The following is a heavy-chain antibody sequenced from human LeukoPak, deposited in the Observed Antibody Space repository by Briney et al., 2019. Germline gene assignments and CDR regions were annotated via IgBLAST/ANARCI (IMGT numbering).Heavy chain of an antibody. Sequence: AGGSLRLSCAASGFTFSSYSMNWVRQAPGKGLEWVPSISSSSSYIYYADSMKGRFTISRDDAKNSLYLQMNSLRAEDTAVYYCARGYYYDSSGYYKMNAFDIWGQGTMVTVSS. D-gene: IGHD3-22*01. V-gene: IGHV3-21*01. CDR2: ISSSSSYI. CDR3: ARGYYYDSSGYYKMNAFDI. J-gene: IGHJ3*02. CDR1: GFTFSSYS.